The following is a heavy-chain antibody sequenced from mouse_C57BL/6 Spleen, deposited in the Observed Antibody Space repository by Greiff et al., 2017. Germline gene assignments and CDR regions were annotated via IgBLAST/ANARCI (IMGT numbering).Heavy chain of an antibody. V-gene: IGHV1-7*01. J-gene: IGHJ4*01. D-gene: IGHD2-4*01. CDR2: INPGSGYT. CDR3: SMGDYDDYYAMDY. Sequence: VQLQQSGAELARPGASVKLSCKASGYTFTSYWMHWVKQRPGQGLEWIGYINPGSGYTKYNQKFQDKATLTADKSSSTAYMQLSSLTYEDSAVXYCSMGDYDDYYAMDYWGQGTAVTVSS. CDR1: GYTFTSYW.